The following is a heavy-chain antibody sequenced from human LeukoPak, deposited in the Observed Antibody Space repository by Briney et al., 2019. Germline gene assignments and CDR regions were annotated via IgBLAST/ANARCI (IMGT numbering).Heavy chain of an antibody. D-gene: IGHD3-22*01. CDR1: GYTFTSYG. CDR3: ARAHRSYDSSGYYGFIGY. CDR2: ISAYNGNT. Sequence: GASVKVSCKASGYTFTSYGISWVRQAPGQGLEWMGWISAYNGNTNYAQKLQGRVTMTADTSTSTAYMELRSLRSDDTAVYYCARAHRSYDSSGYYGFIGYWGQGTLVTVSS. V-gene: IGHV1-18*01. J-gene: IGHJ4*02.